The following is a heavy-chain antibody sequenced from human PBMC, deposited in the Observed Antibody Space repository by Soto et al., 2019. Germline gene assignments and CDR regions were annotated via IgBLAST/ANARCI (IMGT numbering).Heavy chain of an antibody. CDR2: ISRSSSNI. Sequence: EVQLVESGGGLVQPGGSLRLSCAASGFTFSSYSMNWVCQAPGKGLQWVSYISRSSSNIYYADSVKGRFTISRDNAKNSLYLQMNTLTDEDTAVYYCARAGTSLGYCSSTSCYEFDYWGQGTLVTVSS. V-gene: IGHV3-48*02. J-gene: IGHJ4*02. CDR1: GFTFSSYS. D-gene: IGHD2-2*01. CDR3: ARAGTSLGYCSSTSCYEFDY.